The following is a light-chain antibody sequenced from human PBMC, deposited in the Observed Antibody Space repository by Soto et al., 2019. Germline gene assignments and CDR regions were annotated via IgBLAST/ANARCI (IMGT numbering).Light chain of an antibody. CDR1: QSISRW. CDR3: QQYNTYST. Sequence: DMQMTHSPSTLSASVGDRVTITCRASQSISRWLAWYQQKPGKAPQALIYDASSLKSGVPSRFSGNGSGTEFTLTISSLQPDDFATYYCQQYNTYSTFGQGTRLEIK. J-gene: IGKJ5*01. CDR2: DAS. V-gene: IGKV1-5*01.